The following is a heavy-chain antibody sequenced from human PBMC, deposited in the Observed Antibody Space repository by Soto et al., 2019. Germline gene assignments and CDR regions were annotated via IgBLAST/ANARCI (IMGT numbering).Heavy chain of an antibody. J-gene: IGHJ4*02. Sequence: SETLSLTCAVYGGSFSGYYWSWIRQPPGKGLEWIGEINHSGSTNYNPSLKSRVTISVVTSKNQFSLKLSSVAAADTAVYYCARAVSGWYDYWGQGTLVTVSS. CDR1: GGSFSGYY. CDR3: ARAVSGWYDY. CDR2: INHSGST. D-gene: IGHD6-19*01. V-gene: IGHV4-34*01.